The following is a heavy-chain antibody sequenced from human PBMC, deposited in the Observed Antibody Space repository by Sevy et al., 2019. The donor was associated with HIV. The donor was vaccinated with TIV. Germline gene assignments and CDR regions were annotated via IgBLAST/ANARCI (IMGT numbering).Heavy chain of an antibody. CDR3: AKSRYCSGTNCALIEFKDFYYYGMDV. CDR2: IQSDGSNK. D-gene: IGHD2-2*01. CDR1: GFSFRSYG. V-gene: IGHV3-30*02. J-gene: IGHJ6*02. Sequence: GGSLRLSCAASGFSFRSYGLHWVRQAPGKGLEWVAFIQSDGSNKYYADSVKGRFTISRDNSKNTLFLQMSRLRSEDTAVYYGAKSRYCSGTNCALIEFKDFYYYGMDVWGQGTTVTVSS.